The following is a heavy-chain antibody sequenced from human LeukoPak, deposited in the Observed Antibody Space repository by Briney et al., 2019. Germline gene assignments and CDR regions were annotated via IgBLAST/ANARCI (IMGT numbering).Heavy chain of an antibody. J-gene: IGHJ4*02. V-gene: IGHV3-48*01. CDR3: ARAGFCSSTSCYGNDY. CDR2: ISTGGTTM. Sequence: GGSLRLSCAASGFIFNTCSMNWVRQAPGKGLEWISYISTGGTTMYYTDSVKGRFTISRDNAKNSLYLQMNNLRAEDTAVYYCARAGFCSSTSCYGNDYWGQGTLVTVSS. D-gene: IGHD2-2*01. CDR1: GFIFNTCS.